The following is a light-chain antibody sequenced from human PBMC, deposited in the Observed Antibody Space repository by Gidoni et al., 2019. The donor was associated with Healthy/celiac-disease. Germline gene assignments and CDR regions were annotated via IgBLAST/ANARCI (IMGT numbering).Light chain of an antibody. Sequence: DIVMTQSTDYLAVSLGERATINCKSSQSVLYSSNNKNYLAWYQQKPGQPPKLLIYWAATRASGVPDRFSGSGSGTDFTLTISSLQAEDVAVYYCQQYYSTPLTFGGGTKVESK. CDR3: QQYYSTPLT. V-gene: IGKV4-1*01. J-gene: IGKJ4*01. CDR2: WAA. CDR1: QSVLYSSNNKNY.